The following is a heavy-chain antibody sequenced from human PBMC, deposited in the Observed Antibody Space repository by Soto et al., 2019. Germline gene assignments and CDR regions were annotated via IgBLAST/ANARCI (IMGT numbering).Heavy chain of an antibody. CDR2: INPNSGGT. J-gene: IGHJ4*02. Sequence: GASVKVSCKASGYTFTGYYMHWVRQAPGQGLEWMGWINPNSGGTNYAQKFQGWVTMTRDTSISTAYMELSRLRSDDTAVYYCARDPPGYCSGGSCFNFDYWGQGTLVTVSS. V-gene: IGHV1-2*04. CDR1: GYTFTGYY. CDR3: ARDPPGYCSGGSCFNFDY. D-gene: IGHD2-15*01.